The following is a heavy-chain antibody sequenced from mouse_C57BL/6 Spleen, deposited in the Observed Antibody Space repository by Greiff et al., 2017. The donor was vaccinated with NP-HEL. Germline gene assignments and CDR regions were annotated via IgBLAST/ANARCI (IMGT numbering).Heavy chain of an antibody. CDR1: GYTFTSYT. CDR2: INPSSGYT. D-gene: IGHD3-2*02. Sequence: QVQLQQSGAELARPGASVKMSCKASGYTFTSYTMHWVKQRPGQGLEWIGYINPSSGYTKYNQKFKDKATLTADKSSSTAYMQLSSLTSEDSAVYDCARWELRRWFAYWGQGTLVTVSA. V-gene: IGHV1-4*01. J-gene: IGHJ3*01. CDR3: ARWELRRWFAY.